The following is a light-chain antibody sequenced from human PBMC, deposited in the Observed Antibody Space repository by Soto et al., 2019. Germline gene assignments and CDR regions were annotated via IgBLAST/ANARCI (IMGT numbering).Light chain of an antibody. CDR1: QDITPW. J-gene: IGKJ1*01. Sequence: DIQLTQSPSTLSASVGDTVTITCRASQDITPWLAWHQQKAGEAPKVLIYKTSDLENGVPSRFSGSGSGTDYTLTISSLRPDDSATYYCQQYYRLETFGQGTKLEVK. CDR3: QQYYRLET. CDR2: KTS. V-gene: IGKV1-5*03.